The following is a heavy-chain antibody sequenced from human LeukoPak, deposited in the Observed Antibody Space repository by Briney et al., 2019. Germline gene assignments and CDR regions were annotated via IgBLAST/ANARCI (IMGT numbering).Heavy chain of an antibody. CDR3: AKGPQTDFHIAVAGPLYPMWY. CDR1: GFTFSDYA. J-gene: IGHJ4*02. V-gene: IGHV3-23*01. CDR2: LSGSGAGT. D-gene: IGHD6-19*01. Sequence: GGSLRLSCAVSGFTFSDYALGWVRQAPGRGLEWVATLSGSGAGTYYSDSVQGRFTISRDNSKNTLYLQMNSLRAEDTAVYYCAKGPQTDFHIAVAGPLYPMWYWGQGTLVTVSS.